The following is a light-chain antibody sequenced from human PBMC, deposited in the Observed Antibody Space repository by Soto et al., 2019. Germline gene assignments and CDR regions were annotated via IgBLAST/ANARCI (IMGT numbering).Light chain of an antibody. Sequence: QAVVTQPPSVSGAPGQRVTISCAGSSSNIGAVNDVHWYQQLPGGAPKLLIFANTNRPSGVPDRFSGSKSGTSASLAITGLQAEDEADYYCQSYDSSLHNYVFGTGTKVTVL. CDR2: ANT. CDR1: SSNIGAVND. CDR3: QSYDSSLHNYV. J-gene: IGLJ1*01. V-gene: IGLV1-40*01.